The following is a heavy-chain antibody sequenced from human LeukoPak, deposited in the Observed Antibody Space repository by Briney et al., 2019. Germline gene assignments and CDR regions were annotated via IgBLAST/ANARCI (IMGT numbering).Heavy chain of an antibody. J-gene: IGHJ4*02. Sequence: GGSLRLSCAASGFTFSSYSMNWVRQAPGKGLEWVSSISSSSSYIYYADSVRGRFTISRDNSKNTLYLQMNSLRVEDTAVYYCATDYGSGTYYTLDYWGQGTLVTVSS. CDR2: ISSSSSYI. D-gene: IGHD3-10*01. CDR1: GFTFSSYS. V-gene: IGHV3-21*04. CDR3: ATDYGSGTYYTLDY.